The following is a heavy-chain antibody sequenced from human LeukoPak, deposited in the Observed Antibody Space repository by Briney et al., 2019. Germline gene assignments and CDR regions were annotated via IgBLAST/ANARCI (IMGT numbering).Heavy chain of an antibody. Sequence: SVKVSCKASGGTFSSYAISWVRQAPGQGLEWMGGVIPIFGTANYAQKFQGRVTITADESTSTAYMELSSLRSEDTAVYYCASVEVIVGATLYYYYMDVWGKGTTVTVSS. CDR3: ASVEVIVGATLYYYYMDV. CDR2: VIPIFGTA. V-gene: IGHV1-69*01. D-gene: IGHD1-26*01. CDR1: GGTFSSYA. J-gene: IGHJ6*03.